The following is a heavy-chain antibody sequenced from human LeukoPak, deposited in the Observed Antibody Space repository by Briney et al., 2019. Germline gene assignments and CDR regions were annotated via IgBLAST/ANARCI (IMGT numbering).Heavy chain of an antibody. CDR2: MNPNSGNT. J-gene: IGHJ3*02. CDR3: ATDEHLNTYGAFDI. D-gene: IGHD1/OR15-1a*01. V-gene: IGHV1-8*03. Sequence: ASVKVSCKASGYTFTSYDINWVRQATGQGLEWMGWMNPNSGNTGYAQKFQGRVTITRNTSISTAYMELSSLRSEDTAVYYCATDEHLNTYGAFDIWGQGTMVTVSS. CDR1: GYTFTSYD.